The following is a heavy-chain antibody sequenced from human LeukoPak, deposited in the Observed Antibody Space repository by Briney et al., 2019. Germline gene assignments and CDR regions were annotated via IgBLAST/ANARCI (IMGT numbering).Heavy chain of an antibody. CDR2: ISRSSRHL. J-gene: IGHJ1*01. V-gene: IGHV3-21*01. Sequence: GGSLRLSCAASGFTFSSYSMNWVRQAPGKGLEWVSSISRSSRHLYYADSVKGRFTISRDDAKNSVYLQMNSLRADETAVYYCVRDFDTVTTAYLQLWGQGALVTVSP. D-gene: IGHD4-17*01. CDR1: GFTFSSYS. CDR3: VRDFDTVTTAYLQL.